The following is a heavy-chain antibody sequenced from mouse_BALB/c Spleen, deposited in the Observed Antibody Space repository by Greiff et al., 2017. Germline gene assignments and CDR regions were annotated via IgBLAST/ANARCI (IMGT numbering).Heavy chain of an antibody. CDR2: IRSKSNNYAT. Sequence: EVKLVESGGGLVQPKGSLKLSCAASGFTFNTYAMNWVRQAPGKGLEWVARIRSKSNNYATYYADSVKDRFTISRDDSQSMLYLQMNNLKTEDTAMYYCVRQYGNYLMDYWGQGTSVTVSS. J-gene: IGHJ4*01. CDR1: GFTFNTYA. V-gene: IGHV10-1*02. D-gene: IGHD2-10*02. CDR3: VRQYGNYLMDY.